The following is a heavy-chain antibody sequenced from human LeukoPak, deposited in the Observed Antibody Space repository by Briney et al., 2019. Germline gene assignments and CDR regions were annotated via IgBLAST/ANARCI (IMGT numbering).Heavy chain of an antibody. J-gene: IGHJ4*02. CDR1: GFTFSSYW. D-gene: IGHD5-18*01. V-gene: IGHV3-7*01. CDR3: ARDLSGVTGYTYGRGIDY. CDR2: IKKDGSEK. Sequence: GGSLRLSCVASGFTFSSYWMTWVRQAPGKGLEWVANIKKDGSEKYYVDSVKGRFTISRDNAKTSLYLQMNSLRAEDTAVYYCARDLSGVTGYTYGRGIDYWGQGTLVTVSS.